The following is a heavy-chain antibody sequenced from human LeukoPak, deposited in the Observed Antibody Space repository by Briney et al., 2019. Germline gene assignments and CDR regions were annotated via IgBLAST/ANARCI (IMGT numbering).Heavy chain of an antibody. CDR2: IYYSGST. J-gene: IGHJ4*02. Sequence: SETLSLTCTVSGGSISSYYWSWIRQPPEKGLEWIGYIYYSGSTNYNPSLKSRVTISIDTSKNQFSLRLSSVTAADTAVYYCARDLVQLWSKDYWGQGTLVTVSS. D-gene: IGHD5-18*01. CDR1: GGSISSYY. CDR3: ARDLVQLWSKDY. V-gene: IGHV4-59*01.